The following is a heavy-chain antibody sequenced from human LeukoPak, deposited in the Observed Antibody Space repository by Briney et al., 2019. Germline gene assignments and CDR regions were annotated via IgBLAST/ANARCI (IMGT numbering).Heavy chain of an antibody. CDR3: ARSYCSGGSCYFDY. CDR1: GYTFTSYG. CDR2: ISAYNGNT. J-gene: IGHJ4*02. V-gene: IGHV1-18*01. Sequence: GASVKVSCKASGYTFTSYGISWARQAPGQGLEWMGWISAYNGNTNYAQKLQGRVTMTTDTSTSTAYMELRSLRSDDTAVYYCARSYCSGGSCYFDYWGQGTLVTVSS. D-gene: IGHD2-15*01.